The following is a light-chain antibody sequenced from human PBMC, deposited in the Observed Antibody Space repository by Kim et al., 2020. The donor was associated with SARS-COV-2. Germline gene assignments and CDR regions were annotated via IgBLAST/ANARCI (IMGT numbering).Light chain of an antibody. V-gene: IGKV3-11*01. J-gene: IGKJ3*01. CDR1: QSVYTY. CDR3: QQRSNWPLT. Sequence: EIVLTQSPATLSLSPGERATLSCRASQSVYTYLAWYQQKPGQPPRLLIYDASNRATGIPPRFSGSGSGTDFTLTISSLEPEDFAVYYCQQRSNWPLTFGPGTKVDIK. CDR2: DAS.